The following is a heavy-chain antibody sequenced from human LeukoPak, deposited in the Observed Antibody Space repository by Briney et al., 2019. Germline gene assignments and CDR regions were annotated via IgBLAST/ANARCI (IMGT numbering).Heavy chain of an antibody. CDR3: ARGPGYYDSSGYFDY. Sequence: PSETLSLTCAVSGGSISSGGYSWGWIRQPPGKGLEWIGYIYHSGSTYYNPSLKSRVTISVDRSKNQFSLKLSSVTAADTAVYYCARGPGYYDSSGYFDYWGQGTLVTVSS. D-gene: IGHD3-22*01. V-gene: IGHV4-30-2*01. J-gene: IGHJ4*02. CDR2: IYHSGST. CDR1: GGSISSGGYS.